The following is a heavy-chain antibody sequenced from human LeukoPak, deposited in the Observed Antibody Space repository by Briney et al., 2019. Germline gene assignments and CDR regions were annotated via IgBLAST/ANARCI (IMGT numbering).Heavy chain of an antibody. CDR1: GFTFSTFA. CDR3: AIGRGGQQLGDY. D-gene: IGHD6-13*01. CDR2: IFPSGGEI. Sequence: PGGSLRLSCAASGFTFSTFAMIWVRQPPGKGLEWVSSIFPSGGEIHYADSVRGRFTISRDNSKSTLSLQMNSLRAEDTAIYYCAIGRGGQQLGDYWGQGTLVTVSS. V-gene: IGHV3-23*01. J-gene: IGHJ4*02.